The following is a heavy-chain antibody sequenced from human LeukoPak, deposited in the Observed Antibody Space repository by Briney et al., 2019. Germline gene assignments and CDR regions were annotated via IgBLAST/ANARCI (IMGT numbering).Heavy chain of an antibody. CDR3: ARGRTKSGHSSPVYSIAVAATPGY. CDR1: GYTFTGYY. D-gene: IGHD6-19*01. CDR2: INPNSGGT. Sequence: ASVKVSCKASGYTFTGYYMHWVRQAPGQGLEWMGWINPNSGGTNYAQKFQGRVTMTRDTSISTAYMELSRLRSDDTAVYYCARGRTKSGHSSPVYSIAVAATPGYWGQGTLVTVSS. J-gene: IGHJ4*02. V-gene: IGHV1-2*02.